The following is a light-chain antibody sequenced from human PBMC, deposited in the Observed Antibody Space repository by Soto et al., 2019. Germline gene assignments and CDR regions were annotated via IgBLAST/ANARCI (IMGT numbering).Light chain of an antibody. CDR1: QDISNY. Sequence: DIQMTQSPSSLSASVGDRVTITCRASQDISNYLAWYQQKPGQVPKLLIYAASTLQAGVPSRFSGSGSGTEFTLTINSLLPEDASTYYCQDLDSAAFTFGPGTKVDIK. CDR2: AAS. CDR3: QDLDSAAFT. J-gene: IGKJ3*01. V-gene: IGKV1-27*01.